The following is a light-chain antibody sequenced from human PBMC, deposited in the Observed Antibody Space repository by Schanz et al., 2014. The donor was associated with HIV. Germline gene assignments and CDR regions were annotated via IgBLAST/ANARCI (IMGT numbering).Light chain of an antibody. CDR3: QQYGSSPFT. CDR1: QSVLSSN. CDR2: GAS. J-gene: IGKJ3*01. V-gene: IGKV3-20*01. Sequence: EIVMTQSPGTLSLSPGERATLSCRASQSVLSSNLAWYQQKPGQAPRLLIYGASTRVTGIPARFSGSGSGTDFTLTINRLEPEDFAVYYCQQYGSSPFTFGPGTKVDIK.